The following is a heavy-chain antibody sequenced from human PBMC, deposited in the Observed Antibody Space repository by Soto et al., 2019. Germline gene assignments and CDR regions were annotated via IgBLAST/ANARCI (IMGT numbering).Heavy chain of an antibody. Sequence: ASVKVSCKASGYTFTGYYMHWVRQAPGQGLEWMGWINPNSGGTNYAQKFQGRVTMTRDTSISTAYMELSRLRSDDTAVYYCARDGYSSGWPQGERAFDIWGQGTMVTVS. CDR2: INPNSGGT. CDR3: ARDGYSSGWPQGERAFDI. D-gene: IGHD6-19*01. V-gene: IGHV1-2*02. CDR1: GYTFTGYY. J-gene: IGHJ3*02.